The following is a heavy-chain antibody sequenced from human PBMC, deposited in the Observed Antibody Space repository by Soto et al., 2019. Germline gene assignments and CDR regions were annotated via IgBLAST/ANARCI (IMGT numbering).Heavy chain of an antibody. Sequence: QVQLQEAGSRLVKTSETLSLTCTVSGGAFSSGGFAWTWIRQPPKKGLEWIGYIYHTGTTSYNPSLRSRLTISVDRSRHQFSLKVTTVTVADTAMYYWARGLRRPAASLPRVLEPWSQGTLVIVSS. CDR1: GGAFSSGGFA. CDR3: ARGLRRPAASLPRVLEP. J-gene: IGHJ5*02. D-gene: IGHD2-2*01. CDR2: IYHTGTT. V-gene: IGHV4-30-2*01.